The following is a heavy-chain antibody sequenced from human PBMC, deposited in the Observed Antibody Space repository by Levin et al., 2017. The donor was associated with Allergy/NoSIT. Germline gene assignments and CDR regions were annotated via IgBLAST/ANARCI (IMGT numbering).Heavy chain of an antibody. CDR1: GFTFSSYA. D-gene: IGHD5-18*01. CDR3: AKDLTGYSYGYGSFDY. J-gene: IGHJ4*02. V-gene: IGHV3-23*01. CDR2: ISGSGGST. Sequence: GGSLRLSCAASGFTFSSYAMSWVRQAPGKGLEWVSAISGSGGSTYYADSVKGRFTISRDNSKNTLYLQMNSLRAEDTAVYYCAKDLTGYSYGYGSFDYWGQGTLVTVSS.